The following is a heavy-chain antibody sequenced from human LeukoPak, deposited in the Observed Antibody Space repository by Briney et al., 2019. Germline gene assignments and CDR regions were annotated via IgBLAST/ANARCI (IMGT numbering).Heavy chain of an antibody. CDR3: ARALDYDVLTRDNRGWFLDL. CDR1: GVSISSGGYY. CDR2: IYYTRAT. D-gene: IGHD3-9*01. J-gene: IGHJ2*01. Sequence: SQTLSLTCTVSGVSISSGGYYWTWIRQRPAKGLEWLGYIYYTRATYSKSSVKSRLTLSVGTSESQFSLRLRSLTARQTAVYCYARALDYDVLTRDNRGWFLDLWGRGTLVTVSS. V-gene: IGHV4-31*03.